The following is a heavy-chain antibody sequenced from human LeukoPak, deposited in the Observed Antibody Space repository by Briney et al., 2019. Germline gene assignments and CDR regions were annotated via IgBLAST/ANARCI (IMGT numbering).Heavy chain of an antibody. D-gene: IGHD2-2*01. V-gene: IGHV3-7*04. J-gene: IGHJ4*02. CDR2: IKQDGSEK. CDR3: ARIQRPIVVVPAASFDY. CDR1: GFTFSSFA. Sequence: GGSLRLSCAASGFTFSSFALSWVRQAPGKGLEWVANIKQDGSEKYYVDSVKGRFTISRDNAKNSLYLQMNSLRAEDTAVYYCARIQRPIVVVPAASFDYWGQGTLVTVSS.